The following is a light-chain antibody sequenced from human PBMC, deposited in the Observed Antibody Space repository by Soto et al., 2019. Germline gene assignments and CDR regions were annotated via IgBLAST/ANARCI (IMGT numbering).Light chain of an antibody. CDR3: QQRSDWPPIT. Sequence: TVLTQSPATLSLSPGERATLSCRASQSVGDYLAWYQQKPGQAPRLLIYDASNRAAGVPYRFRGSGSGTDFTPTISSVEPEDFGVYYCQQRSDWPPITFGQGPRLEIK. CDR2: DAS. CDR1: QSVGDY. V-gene: IGKV3-11*01. J-gene: IGKJ5*01.